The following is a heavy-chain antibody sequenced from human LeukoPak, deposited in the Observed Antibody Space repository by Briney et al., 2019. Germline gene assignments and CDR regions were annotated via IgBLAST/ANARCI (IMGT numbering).Heavy chain of an antibody. CDR3: ARDPWNFYDDSGYNRDFDS. Sequence: ASVKVSCKATSRISWVRQAPGQGLEWMGWIGTYGGDTYYAQKFQGRITVTTGTSTSTVYMELRNLRSDDTAVYCCARDPWNFYDDSGYNRDFDSWGQGTLVTVSS. D-gene: IGHD3-22*01. CDR1: TSR. V-gene: IGHV1-18*01. CDR2: IGTYGGDT. J-gene: IGHJ5*01.